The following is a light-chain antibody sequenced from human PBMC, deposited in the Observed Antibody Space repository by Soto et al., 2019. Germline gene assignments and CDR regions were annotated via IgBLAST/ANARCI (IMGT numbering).Light chain of an antibody. J-gene: IGKJ2*01. CDR1: QSISSY. V-gene: IGKV1-39*01. CDR2: AAS. CDR3: QQSYSTRYS. Sequence: DIQMTQSPSSLSASVGDRVTITCRASQSISSYLNWYQQKPGKAPKILIYAASSLQSGVPSRFSGSGCMTHFPFNISILQRQDFATYTCQQSYSTRYSFGQGTKLEIK.